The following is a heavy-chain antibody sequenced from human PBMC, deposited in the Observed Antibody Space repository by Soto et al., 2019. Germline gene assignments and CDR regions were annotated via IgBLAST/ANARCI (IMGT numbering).Heavy chain of an antibody. D-gene: IGHD1-1*01. CDR2: INAGNGYT. V-gene: IGHV1-3*05. Sequence: QVQLVQSGAEEKKPGASVKVSCKASGYSFTSYATHWVRQAPGQRLEWMGWINAGNGYTKYSQKFQGRVTITRDTYASTVYMDLSSLTSEDTAVYYCARVALEGRFSYFDYWGQGTLVTVSS. J-gene: IGHJ4*02. CDR1: GYSFTSYA. CDR3: ARVALEGRFSYFDY.